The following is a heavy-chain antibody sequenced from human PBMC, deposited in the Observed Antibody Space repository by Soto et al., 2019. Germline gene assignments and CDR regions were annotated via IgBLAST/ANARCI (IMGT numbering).Heavy chain of an antibody. CDR3: TRRAGAASTGIDY. D-gene: IGHD1-26*01. V-gene: IGHV3-53*02. CDR2: IYSGGST. CDR1: GFTVSSNY. J-gene: IGHJ4*02. Sequence: EVQLVETGGGLIQPGGSLRLSCAASGFTVSSNYMSWVRQAPGKGLEWVSVIYSGGSTYYADSVKGRFTISRDNSKNTLYLQMNSLKTEDTAVYYCTRRAGAASTGIDYWGQGTLVTVSS.